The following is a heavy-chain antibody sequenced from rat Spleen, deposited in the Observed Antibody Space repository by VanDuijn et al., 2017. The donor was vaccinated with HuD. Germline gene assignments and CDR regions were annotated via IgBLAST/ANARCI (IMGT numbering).Heavy chain of an antibody. CDR1: GFSLTNYS. V-gene: IGHV2-30*01. CDR3: ARDRTYYGYNYEVMDA. J-gene: IGHJ4*01. Sequence: QVQLKESGPGLVQPSETLSLTCTVSGFSLTNYSVHWVRQPTGKGLEWMGVIWSHGGTDYNSAIKSRLSISRDTSKSQVFLKMNSLQTEDTATYYCARDRTYYGYNYEVMDAWGQGASVTVSS. D-gene: IGHD1-9*01. CDR2: IWSHGGT.